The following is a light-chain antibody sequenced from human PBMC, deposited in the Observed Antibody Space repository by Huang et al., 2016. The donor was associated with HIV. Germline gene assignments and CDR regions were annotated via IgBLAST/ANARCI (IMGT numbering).Light chain of an antibody. CDR1: QNIDTN. V-gene: IGKV3-15*01. CDR2: GAS. CDR3: HQYNDWPPWT. Sequence: EIVMTQSPATLSVSPGERAMLVCRASQNIDTNVAWYQQKPGRAPRLLIFGASTRATGISAMFTGGESETEFPLTINSVQSEDVAMYYCHQYNDWPPWTFGQGTRVEI. J-gene: IGKJ1*01.